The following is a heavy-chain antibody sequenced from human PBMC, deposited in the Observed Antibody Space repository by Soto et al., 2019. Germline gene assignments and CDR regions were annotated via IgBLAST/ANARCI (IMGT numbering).Heavy chain of an antibody. Sequence: SETLSLTCTVSGGSISSYYWSWIRQPPGKGLEWIGYIYYSGSTNYNPSLKSRVTISVDTSKNQFSLKLSSVTAADTAVYYCARRDCSGGSCLGKDAFDIWGQGTMVTVSS. D-gene: IGHD2-15*01. CDR3: ARRDCSGGSCLGKDAFDI. V-gene: IGHV4-59*12. CDR2: IYYSGST. CDR1: GGSISSYY. J-gene: IGHJ3*02.